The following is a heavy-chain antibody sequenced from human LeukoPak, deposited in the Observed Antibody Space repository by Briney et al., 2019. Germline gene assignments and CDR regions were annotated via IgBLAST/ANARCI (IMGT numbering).Heavy chain of an antibody. V-gene: IGHV3-23*01. Sequence: GGSLRLSCAASGFTFSSYAMSWVRQAPGKGLEWVSAISGSGGSTYYADSVKGRFTISRDNSKNTLYLQMNSLRAEDTAVYYCAKDLSRLYYIYGMDVWGQGTTVTVSS. CDR1: GFTFSSYA. J-gene: IGHJ6*02. CDR2: ISGSGGST. D-gene: IGHD3-16*01. CDR3: AKDLSRLYYIYGMDV.